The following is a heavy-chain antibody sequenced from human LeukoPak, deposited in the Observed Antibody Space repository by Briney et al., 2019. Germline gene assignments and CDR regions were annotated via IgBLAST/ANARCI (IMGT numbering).Heavy chain of an antibody. CDR1: GFTFSSYA. J-gene: IGHJ4*02. D-gene: IGHD1-26*01. Sequence: PGRSLRLSCAASGFTFSSYAMHWVRQAPGKGLVWVSRIYGDTYYADSVKGRFTISRDNAKNTLYLQMDSLRPEDTAVYYCARGSGSYGLWDYWGQGTLVTVSS. CDR3: ARGSGSYGLWDY. CDR2: IYGDT. V-gene: IGHV3-74*01.